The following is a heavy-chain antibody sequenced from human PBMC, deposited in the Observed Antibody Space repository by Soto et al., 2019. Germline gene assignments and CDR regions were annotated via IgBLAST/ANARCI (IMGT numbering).Heavy chain of an antibody. CDR1: GFTFSGAA. J-gene: IGHJ4*02. CDR2: VRSRAKNYAT. CDR3: TRWETGMPQFDY. V-gene: IGHV3-73*01. D-gene: IGHD1-26*01. Sequence: PGGSLRLSCAASGFTFSGAAIHWVRQASGKGLEWVGRVRSRAKNYATGYGESVKGRFIISGDESKNMAYLQMSSLTAEDTAVYYCTRWETGMPQFDYWGQGTPVTVSS.